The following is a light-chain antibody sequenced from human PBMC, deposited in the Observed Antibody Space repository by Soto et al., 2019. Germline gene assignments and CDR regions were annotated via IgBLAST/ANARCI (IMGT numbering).Light chain of an antibody. CDR2: AAS. CDR3: QHSYSTRT. V-gene: IGKV1-39*01. CDR1: QDIGAY. J-gene: IGKJ1*01. Sequence: DIQMTQSPSSLSASIGDRVTISRRASQDIGAYVNWYQHKQGKAPRVLMYAASNLKSGVPPRFSGSGVGRDFTLTISDLQPEDFATYYCQHSYSTRTFGQGTKVERK.